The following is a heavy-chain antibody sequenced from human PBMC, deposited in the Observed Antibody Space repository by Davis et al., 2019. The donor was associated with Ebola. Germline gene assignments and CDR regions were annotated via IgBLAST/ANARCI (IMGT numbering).Heavy chain of an antibody. CDR2: INPSGGST. CDR1: GYTFTSYY. Sequence: AASVKVSCKASGYTFTSYYMHWVRQAPGQGLEWMGIINPSGGSTSYAQKFQGRVTMTRDTSTSTVYMELSSLRSEDTAVYYCARGMVQGVITYYYGMDVWGQGTTVTVSS. CDR3: ARGMVQGVITYYYGMDV. V-gene: IGHV1-46*01. J-gene: IGHJ6*02. D-gene: IGHD3-10*01.